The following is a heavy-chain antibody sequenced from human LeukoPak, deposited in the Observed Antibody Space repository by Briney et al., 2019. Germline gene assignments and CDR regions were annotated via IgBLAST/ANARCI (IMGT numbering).Heavy chain of an antibody. V-gene: IGHV4-59*01. CDR3: ASRRPMVRGVTRLFDY. Sequence: SETLSLTCTVSGGSISGYYWSWIRQPPGKGLEWIGYIYYSGSTSYNPSLKSRVTISVDTSKNQFSLKLSSVTAADTAVYYCASRRPMVRGVTRLFDYWGQGTLVTVSS. J-gene: IGHJ4*02. CDR1: GGSISGYY. CDR2: IYYSGST. D-gene: IGHD3-10*01.